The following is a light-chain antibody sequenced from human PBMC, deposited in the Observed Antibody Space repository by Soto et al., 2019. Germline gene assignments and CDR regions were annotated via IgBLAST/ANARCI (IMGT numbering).Light chain of an antibody. J-gene: IGLJ1*01. Sequence: QSVLTQPASVSGSPGQSITISCTGTSSDVGSYNLVSWYQQHPGKAPKLMIYEGSKRPSGVSNRFSGSKSGNTASLTISGLQAEDEADYYCCSYAGSSTNVFGTGTKLTCL. V-gene: IGLV2-23*01. CDR3: CSYAGSSTNV. CDR1: SSDVGSYNL. CDR2: EGS.